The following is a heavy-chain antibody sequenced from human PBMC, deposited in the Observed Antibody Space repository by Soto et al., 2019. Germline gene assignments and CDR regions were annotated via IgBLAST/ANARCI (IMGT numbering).Heavy chain of an antibody. J-gene: IGHJ6*03. V-gene: IGHV3-64*01. CDR2: ISSNGGST. D-gene: IGHD2-2*02. CDR1: GFTFSSYA. CDR3: ARGGEGYCSSTSCYKGIYYYYYYMEV. Sequence: GGSLRLSCAASGFTFSSYAMHWVRQAPGKGLEYVSAISSNGGSTYYANSVKGRFTTSRDNSKNTLYLQMGSLRAEDMAVYYCARGGEGYCSSTSCYKGIYYYYYYMEVWGKGTTVTVSS.